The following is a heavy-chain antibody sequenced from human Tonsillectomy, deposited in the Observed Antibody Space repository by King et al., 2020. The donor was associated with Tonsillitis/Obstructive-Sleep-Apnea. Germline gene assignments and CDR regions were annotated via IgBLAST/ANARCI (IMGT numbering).Heavy chain of an antibody. Sequence: VQLQESGPGLVKPSETLSLTCTVSGGSVSRGSYFWSWIRQPPGTGLEWIGYIFHSGTTNYNPSLKSRVTISVDPSKNQFALKLSSVTAADTAVYYCARTLGVAAATSNWFDPWGQGTLVTVSS. V-gene: IGHV4-61*01. CDR2: IFHSGTT. D-gene: IGHD6-13*01. CDR1: GGSVSRGSYF. CDR3: ARTLGVAAATSNWFDP. J-gene: IGHJ5*02.